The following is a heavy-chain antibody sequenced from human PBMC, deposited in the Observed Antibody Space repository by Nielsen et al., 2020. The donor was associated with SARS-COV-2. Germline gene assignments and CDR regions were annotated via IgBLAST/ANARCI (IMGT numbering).Heavy chain of an antibody. D-gene: IGHD3-22*01. CDR3: ARGGHYDSSGYAPPYFDY. Sequence: WIRQPPGKGLEWVAFIRYDGSNKYYADSVKGRFTISRDNSKNTLYLQMNSLRAEDTAVCYCARGGHYDSSGYAPPYFDYWGQGTLVTVS. V-gene: IGHV3-30*02. J-gene: IGHJ4*02. CDR2: IRYDGSNK.